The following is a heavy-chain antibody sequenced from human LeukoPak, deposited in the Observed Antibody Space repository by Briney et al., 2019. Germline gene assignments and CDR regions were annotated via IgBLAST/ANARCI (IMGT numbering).Heavy chain of an antibody. CDR2: IYTSGST. CDR3: ARLSKDTVVLPAAMAHYFDY. J-gene: IGHJ4*02. Sequence: PSETLSLTCTVSGGSISSYYWSWIRQPPGKGLEWIGYIYTSGSTNYNPSLKSRVTLSVDTSKNQFSLKLRSVTAADTAVYYCARLSKDTVVLPAAMAHYFDYWGQGTLVTVSS. V-gene: IGHV4-4*09. D-gene: IGHD2-2*01. CDR1: GGSISSYY.